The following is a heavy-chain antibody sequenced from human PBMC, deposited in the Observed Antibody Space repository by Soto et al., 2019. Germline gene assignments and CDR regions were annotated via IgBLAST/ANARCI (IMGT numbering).Heavy chain of an antibody. D-gene: IGHD3-9*01. CDR1: GYTFTSDG. J-gene: IGHJ6*02. V-gene: IGHV1-18*04. CDR2: ISAYNGNT. CDR3: ARDTYDILTDYYYYYGMDV. Sequence: ASVKVSCKASGYTFTSDGISWVRQAPGQGLEWMGWISAYNGNTNYAQKLQGRVTMTTDTSTSTAYMELRSLRSDDTAVYYCARDTYDILTDYYYYYGMDVWGQGTTVTVSS.